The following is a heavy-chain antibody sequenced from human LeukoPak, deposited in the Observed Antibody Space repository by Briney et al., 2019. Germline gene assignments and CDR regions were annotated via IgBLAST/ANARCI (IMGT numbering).Heavy chain of an antibody. CDR2: IWYDGSHQ. J-gene: IGHJ4*02. CDR1: GFPFSGSG. Sequence: GSSLRLSCAASGFPFSGSGMHWVRQAPGKGLEWVAVIWYDGSHQYYADSVKGRFTISRDNSKNTLDLQMNSLRVEDTAVYFCARNLPAADYWGQGTLVTVSS. CDR3: ARNLPAADY. D-gene: IGHD2-2*01. V-gene: IGHV3-33*01.